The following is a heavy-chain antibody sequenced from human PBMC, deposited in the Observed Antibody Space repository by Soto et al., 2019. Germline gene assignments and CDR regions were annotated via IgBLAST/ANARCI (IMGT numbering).Heavy chain of an antibody. CDR2: LSWNSGFS. V-gene: IGHV3-9*01. Sequence: GGSLRLSCGGSGFSFDDYTMHWVRQAPGKGPEWVASLSWNSGFSGYADSVKGRFTISRDNAQSSVHLQMNNLRTEDTALYYCAKGRGKIVVTDAYDIWGQGTMVTVSS. D-gene: IGHD3-22*01. J-gene: IGHJ3*02. CDR3: AKGRGKIVVTDAYDI. CDR1: GFSFDDYT.